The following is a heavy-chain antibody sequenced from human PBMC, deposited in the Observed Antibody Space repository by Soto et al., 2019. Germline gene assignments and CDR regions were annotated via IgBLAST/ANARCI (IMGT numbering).Heavy chain of an antibody. CDR1: GGTFSSYA. Sequence: SVKVSSKASGGTFSSYAISWVRQAPGQGLEWMGGIIPIFGTANYARKFQGRVTITADESTSTAYMELSSLRSEDTAVYYCACTVSRVVTAILFDFWGQGTLVTVTS. CDR2: IIPIFGTA. J-gene: IGHJ4*02. CDR3: ACTVSRVVTAILFDF. V-gene: IGHV1-69*13. D-gene: IGHD2-21*02.